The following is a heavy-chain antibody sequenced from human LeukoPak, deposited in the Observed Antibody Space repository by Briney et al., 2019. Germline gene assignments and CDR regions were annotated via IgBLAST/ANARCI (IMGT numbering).Heavy chain of an antibody. CDR3: ARGPRFVWFGKRSAFDI. V-gene: IGHV4-34*01. CDR1: GGSFSGYY. D-gene: IGHD3-10*01. J-gene: IGHJ3*02. Sequence: SETLSLTCAVYGGSFSGYYWSWIRQPPGKGLEWIGEINHSGSTNYNPSLKSRVTISVDTSKNQFSLKLSSVTAADTAVYYCARGPRFVWFGKRSAFDIWGQGTMVPVSS. CDR2: INHSGST.